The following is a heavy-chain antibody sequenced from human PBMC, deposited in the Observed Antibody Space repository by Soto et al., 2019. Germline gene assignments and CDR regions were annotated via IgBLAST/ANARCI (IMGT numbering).Heavy chain of an antibody. CDR3: AKDKGVTYYYDSSGLGY. CDR1: GFTFRSYA. CDR2: ISGSGGST. D-gene: IGHD3-22*01. V-gene: IGHV3-23*01. Sequence: GGSLRLSCAASGFTFRSYAMRWVRQAPGKGLEWVSAISGSGGSTYYADSVKGRFTISRDNSKNTLYLQMNSLRAEDTAVYYCAKDKGVTYYYDSSGLGYWGQGTLVTVSS. J-gene: IGHJ4*02.